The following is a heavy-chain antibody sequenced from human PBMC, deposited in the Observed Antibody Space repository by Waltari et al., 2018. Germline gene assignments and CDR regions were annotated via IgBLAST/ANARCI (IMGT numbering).Heavy chain of an antibody. Sequence: QVQLQESGPGLVKPSQTLSLTCTVSGGSISSGSYYWSWIRQPAGKGLEWIGYIYTSGSTNYNPLLKSGVTISVDTSKNHFSLKLSSVTAADTAVYYCAKDQVAFNEVYDPFDIWGRGTVVTVSS. V-gene: IGHV4-61*09. CDR1: GGSISSGSYY. CDR2: IYTSGST. J-gene: IGHJ3*02. CDR3: AKDQVAFNEVYDPFDI.